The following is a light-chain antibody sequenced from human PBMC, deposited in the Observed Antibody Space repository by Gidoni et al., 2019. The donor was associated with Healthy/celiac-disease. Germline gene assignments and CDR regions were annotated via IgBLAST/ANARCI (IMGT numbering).Light chain of an antibody. CDR3: QQRSNWPPYT. CDR1: QSVSSY. V-gene: IGKV3-11*01. CDR2: DAS. J-gene: IGKJ2*01. Sequence: EIVLTQSPATLSLSPGERATLSCRASQSVSSYLAWYQQKPGQAPRLLIYDASNRATGIPARFSGSGSGTEFTLTTSSREPEDFAVYYCQQRSNWPPYTFGQGTKLEIK.